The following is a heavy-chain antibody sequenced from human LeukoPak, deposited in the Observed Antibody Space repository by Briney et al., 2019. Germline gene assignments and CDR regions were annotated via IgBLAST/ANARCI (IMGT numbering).Heavy chain of an antibody. CDR2: INHSGST. D-gene: IGHD6-13*01. Sequence: PSETLSLTCAVYGGSFSGYYWSWIRQPPGKGLEWIGEINHSGSTNYNPSLKSRVTISVDTSKNQFSLKLSSVTAADTAVYYCARVSGIAAYYYYYYMDVWGKGTTVTVSS. CDR3: ARVSGIAAYYYYYYMDV. V-gene: IGHV4-34*01. J-gene: IGHJ6*03. CDR1: GGSFSGYY.